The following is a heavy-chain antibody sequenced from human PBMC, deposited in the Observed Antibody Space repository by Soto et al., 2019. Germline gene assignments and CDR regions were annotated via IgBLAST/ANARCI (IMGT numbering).Heavy chain of an antibody. CDR2: INSDGSTT. CDR3: ARVNPGYSYVNY. CDR1: GFTFSSYW. J-gene: IGHJ4*02. Sequence: EVQLVESGGGLVQPGGSLRLSCAASGFTFSSYWMLWVRQAPGKGLVWVSRINSDGSTTSYADSVKGRFTISRDNAKNTLYLQINSLRAEDTAVYYFARVNPGYSYVNYWGQGTLVTVSS. D-gene: IGHD5-18*01. V-gene: IGHV3-74*01.